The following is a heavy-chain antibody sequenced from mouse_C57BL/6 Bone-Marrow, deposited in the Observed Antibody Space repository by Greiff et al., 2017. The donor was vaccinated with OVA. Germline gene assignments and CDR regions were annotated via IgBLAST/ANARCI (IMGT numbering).Heavy chain of an antibody. CDR1: GYTFTSYW. J-gene: IGHJ1*03. D-gene: IGHD1-1*01. CDR2: IYPGSGST. CDR3: ARDYGSSYSYWYFDV. Sequence: QVQLQQPGAELVKPGASVKMSCKASGYTFTSYWITWVKQRPGQGLEWIGDIYPGSGSTNYNEKFKSKATLTVDTSTSTANMQRSIPTSEDSAVYYCARDYGSSYSYWYFDVWGTGTTVTVSS. V-gene: IGHV1-55*01.